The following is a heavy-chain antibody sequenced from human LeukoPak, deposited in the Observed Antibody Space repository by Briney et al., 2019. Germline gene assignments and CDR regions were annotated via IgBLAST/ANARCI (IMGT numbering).Heavy chain of an antibody. D-gene: IGHD3-10*01. J-gene: IGHJ6*03. V-gene: IGHV1-8*01. CDR2: MNPNSGNT. CDR3: ARELGITMAGNYYYMDV. Sequence: ASVKVSCKASGYTFTSYDINWVRQATGQGLEWMGWMNPNSGNTGCAQKFQGRVTMTRNTSISTAYMELSSLRSEDTAVYYCARELGITMAGNYYYMDVWGKGTTVTVSS. CDR1: GYTFTSYD.